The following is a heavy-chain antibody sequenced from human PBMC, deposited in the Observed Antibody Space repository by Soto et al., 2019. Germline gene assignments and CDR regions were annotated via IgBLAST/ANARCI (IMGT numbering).Heavy chain of an antibody. V-gene: IGHV1-69*01. J-gene: IGHJ4*02. CDR1: GGTFSSYA. D-gene: IGHD1-20*01. Sequence: QVQLVQSGAEVKKPWSSVKVSCKASGGTFSSYAISWVRQAPGQGLEWMGGIIPIFGTASYAQKFQGRVTITADESTSTAYMELRSVRYEDTAVYYCASQPSITGSLDYWGQGTLVTVSS. CDR3: ASQPSITGSLDY. CDR2: IIPIFGTA.